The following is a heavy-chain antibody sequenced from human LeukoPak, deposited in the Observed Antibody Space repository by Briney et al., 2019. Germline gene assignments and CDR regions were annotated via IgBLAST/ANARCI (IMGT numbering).Heavy chain of an antibody. Sequence: SQTLSLTCTVSGGSISSGDYYWSWIRQPPGKGLEWIGYIYYSGSTYYNPSLKSRVTISVDTSKNQFSLKLSSVTAAGTAVYYCAMGITMVRGLEYWGQGTLVTVSS. V-gene: IGHV4-30-4*01. J-gene: IGHJ4*02. CDR1: GGSISSGDYY. CDR2: IYYSGST. D-gene: IGHD3-10*01. CDR3: AMGITMVRGLEY.